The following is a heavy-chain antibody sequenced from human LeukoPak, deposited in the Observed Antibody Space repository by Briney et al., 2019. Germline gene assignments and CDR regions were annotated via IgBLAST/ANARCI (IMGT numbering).Heavy chain of an antibody. Sequence: SETLSLTCTVSGGSIRTHVFYWGWVRQPPGKGLEWIGSIYYSGTTYYNPSLKSRVTISVDTSENQFSLEMRSVTAADTAFFYCVSVRGNSILFDSWGQGTLVTVSS. J-gene: IGHJ4*02. D-gene: IGHD4-23*01. CDR3: VSVRGNSILFDS. V-gene: IGHV4-39*01. CDR2: IYYSGTT. CDR1: GGSIRTHVFY.